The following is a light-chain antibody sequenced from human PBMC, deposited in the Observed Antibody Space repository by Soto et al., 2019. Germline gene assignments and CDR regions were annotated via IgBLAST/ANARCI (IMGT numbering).Light chain of an antibody. V-gene: IGKV1-9*01. J-gene: IGKJ5*01. CDR3: QQLNSYPIT. Sequence: DIQLTQSPSFLSASVGDRVTITCRASQGISSYLAWYQQKPGKAPKLLIYAASTLQSGVPSRFRGSGSGTEFTLTISSLQPADLATDYCQQLNSYPITFGQGTSLEI. CDR2: AAS. CDR1: QGISSY.